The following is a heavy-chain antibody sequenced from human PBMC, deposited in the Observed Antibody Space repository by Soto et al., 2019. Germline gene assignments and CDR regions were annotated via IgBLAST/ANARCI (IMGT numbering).Heavy chain of an antibody. Sequence: GGSLRLSCAASGFTFSNAWMNWVRQAPGKGLEWVGRIKSKTHGGTTDYAAPVKGRFTISRDDSKNMLFLQMNSLETGDAAVYYCTTDGPVTAFAVVPNRDMDVWGQGTTVTVSS. V-gene: IGHV3-15*07. D-gene: IGHD3-3*01. J-gene: IGHJ6*02. CDR1: GFTFSNAW. CDR3: TTDGPVTAFAVVPNRDMDV. CDR2: IKSKTHGGTT.